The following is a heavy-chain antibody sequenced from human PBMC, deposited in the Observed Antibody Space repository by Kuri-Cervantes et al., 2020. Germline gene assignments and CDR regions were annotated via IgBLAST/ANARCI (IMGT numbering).Heavy chain of an antibody. CDR2: IYYSGST. V-gene: IGHV4-61*01. J-gene: IGHJ1*01. Sequence: SETLSLTCAVSGYSISSGYFWGWIRQPPGKGLEWIGYIYYSGSTNYNPSLKSRVTIPVDTSKNQFSLKLSSVTAADTAVYYCASYCSGGSCYSGYFQHWGQGTLVTVSS. CDR3: ASYCSGGSCYSGYFQH. D-gene: IGHD2-15*01. CDR1: GYSISSGYF.